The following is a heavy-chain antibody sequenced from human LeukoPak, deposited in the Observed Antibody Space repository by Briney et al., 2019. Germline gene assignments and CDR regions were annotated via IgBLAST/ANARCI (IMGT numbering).Heavy chain of an antibody. Sequence: GGSLRLSCAASGFTFSSYSMNWVRQAPGKGLEWVSSISSSSSYIYYADSVKGRFTISRDNAKNSLYLQMNSLRAEDTAVYYCARFRANWGLKYYFDYWGQGTLVTVSS. V-gene: IGHV3-21*01. CDR1: GFTFSSYS. D-gene: IGHD7-27*01. CDR3: ARFRANWGLKYYFDY. J-gene: IGHJ4*02. CDR2: ISSSSSYI.